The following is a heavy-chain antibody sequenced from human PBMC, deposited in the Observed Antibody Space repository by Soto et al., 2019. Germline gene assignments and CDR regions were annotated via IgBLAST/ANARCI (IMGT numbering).Heavy chain of an antibody. V-gene: IGHV4-39*01. CDR1: GASISSRTYF. J-gene: IGHJ1*01. D-gene: IGHD1-26*01. CDR3: ASPGSNSGSSSEYCQH. Sequence: QLQLQESGPGLVKPSATLSLTCTVSGASISSRTYFWGWIRQPPGKVLQWIGSIDYSGTTYYKTAPRRRATISVDTSKNQFSLRLSSVTAADTAVYYWASPGSNSGSSSEYCQHWGPGTLVTVSS. CDR2: IDYSGTT.